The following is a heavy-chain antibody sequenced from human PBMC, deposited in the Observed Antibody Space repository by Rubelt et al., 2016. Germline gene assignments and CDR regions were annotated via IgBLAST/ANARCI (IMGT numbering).Heavy chain of an antibody. J-gene: IGHJ4*02. V-gene: IGHV4-34*01. CDR3: ARVRWELNKCFDY. Sequence: QVQLQQWGAGLLKPSETLSLTCAVYGESFSGYYWSWIRQPPGKGLEWIGEINHSGSTNYNPSLNSRVTISVDTSKNQFSLKLSSVTAADTAVDYWARVRWELNKCFDYWGQGTRVTVSS. D-gene: IGHD1-26*01. CDR2: INHSGST. CDR1: GESFSGYY.